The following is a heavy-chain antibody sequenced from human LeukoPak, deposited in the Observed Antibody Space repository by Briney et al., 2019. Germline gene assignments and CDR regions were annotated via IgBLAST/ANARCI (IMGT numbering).Heavy chain of an antibody. D-gene: IGHD1-26*01. CDR3: ARGRKLYPSKGSSPPTYYFDY. CDR2: INHSGST. Sequence: NTSETLSLTCAVYGGSFSGYYWSWIRQPPGKGLEWIGEINHSGSTNYNPSLKSRVTISVDTSKNQFSLKLSSVTAADTAVYYCARGRKLYPSKGSSPPTYYFDYWGQGTLVTVSS. CDR1: GGSFSGYY. J-gene: IGHJ4*02. V-gene: IGHV4-34*01.